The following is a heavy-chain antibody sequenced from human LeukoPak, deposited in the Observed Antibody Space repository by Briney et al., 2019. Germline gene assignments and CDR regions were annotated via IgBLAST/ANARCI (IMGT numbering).Heavy chain of an antibody. CDR3: ARGRPLDAFDI. V-gene: IGHV4-31*03. CDR2: IYYSGST. CDR1: GGSISDYY. J-gene: IGHJ3*02. Sequence: SETLSLTCTVSGGSISDYYWSWIRQHPGKGLEWIGYIYYSGSTYYNPSLKSRVTISVDTSKNQFSLKLSSVTAADTAVYYCARGRPLDAFDIWGQGTLVTVSS.